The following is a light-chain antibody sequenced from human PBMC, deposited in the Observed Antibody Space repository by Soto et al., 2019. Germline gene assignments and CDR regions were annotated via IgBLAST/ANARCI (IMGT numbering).Light chain of an antibody. J-gene: IGKJ1*01. CDR2: AAS. CDR1: QSISSY. Sequence: DIQMTRSPSSLSAAVVDGVTITCRASQSISSYLNWYQQKPGKAPKLLIYAASSLQSGVPSRFSGSGSRTDFARTIISQQQKDVATYYWQQSDQTLWACGQGTRLEIK. V-gene: IGKV1-39*01. CDR3: QQSDQTLWA.